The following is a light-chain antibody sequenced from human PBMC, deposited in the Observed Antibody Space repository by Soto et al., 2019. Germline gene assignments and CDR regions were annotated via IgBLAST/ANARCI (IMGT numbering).Light chain of an antibody. V-gene: IGKV3-15*01. CDR1: QSISNN. J-gene: IGKJ1*01. CDR3: QHYGSSGT. Sequence: EIVMTQSPATLSVSPGERATLSCRATQSISNNLAWYQQKAGQAPRLLIYGATTRATGIPARFSGSGSGTEFTLTISRLDPEDFAVYYCQHYGSSGTFGQGTKA. CDR2: GAT.